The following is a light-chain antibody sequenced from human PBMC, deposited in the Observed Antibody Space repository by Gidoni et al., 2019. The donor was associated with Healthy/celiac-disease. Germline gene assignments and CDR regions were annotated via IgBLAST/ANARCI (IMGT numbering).Light chain of an antibody. V-gene: IGKV1-39*01. CDR1: QSISSY. CDR2: AAS. CDR3: QQSYSTPRT. J-gene: IGKJ1*01. Sequence: DIQMTQSPSSLSASLGDRVTITCRASQSISSYLNWYQQKPGKAPKLLIYAASSLQSGVPSRFSGSGSGTDFTLTISRLQPEDFGNYYCQQSYSTPRTFGQGTKVEIK.